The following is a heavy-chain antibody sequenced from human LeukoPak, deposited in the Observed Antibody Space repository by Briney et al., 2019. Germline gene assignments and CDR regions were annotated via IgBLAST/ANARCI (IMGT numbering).Heavy chain of an antibody. V-gene: IGHV3-7*01. CDR3: ARWGLSYTIDY. CDR2: INPGGSAK. CDR1: GFTFRTYW. Sequence: GGSLRLSCAASGFTFRTYWWAWFGKPPGKGLKWVANINPGGSAKYYVDSVKGRFTISRDDAKTSLYLQMDSLRAEDTAVYSCARWGLSYTIDYWGQGTLVTVSS. D-gene: IGHD2-21*01. J-gene: IGHJ4*02.